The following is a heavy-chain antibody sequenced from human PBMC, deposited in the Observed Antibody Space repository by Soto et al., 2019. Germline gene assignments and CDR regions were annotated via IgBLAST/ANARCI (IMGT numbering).Heavy chain of an antibody. CDR2: MNPNSGNT. CDR3: ARGKNYGYFDWLEYYYYYGMDV. Sequence: GASVKVSCKASGYTFTSYDINWVRQATGQGLEWMGWMNPNSGNTGYAQKFQGRVTMTRNTSISTAYMELSSLRSEDTAVYYCARGKNYGYFDWLEYYYYYGMDVWGQGTTVTVSS. CDR1: GYTFTSYD. J-gene: IGHJ6*02. V-gene: IGHV1-8*01. D-gene: IGHD3-9*01.